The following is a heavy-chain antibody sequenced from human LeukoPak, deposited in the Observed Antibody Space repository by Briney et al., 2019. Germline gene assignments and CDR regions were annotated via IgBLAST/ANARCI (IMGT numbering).Heavy chain of an antibody. V-gene: IGHV1-2*02. J-gene: IGHJ4*02. D-gene: IGHD3-22*01. CDR3: ARDFIVITDYYDSSGYYY. CDR1: GYTFTGYY. Sequence: ASVKVSCKASGYTFTGYYMHWVRQAPGQGLEWMGWINPNSGGTNYAQKFQGRVTMTRDTPISTAYMELSRLRSDDTAVYYCARDFIVITDYYDSSGYYYWGQGTLVTVSS. CDR2: INPNSGGT.